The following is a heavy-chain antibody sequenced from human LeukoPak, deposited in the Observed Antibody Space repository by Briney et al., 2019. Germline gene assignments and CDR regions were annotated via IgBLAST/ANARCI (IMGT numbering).Heavy chain of an antibody. CDR1: GGSIPNYY. D-gene: IGHD1-26*01. V-gene: IGHV4-59*08. CDR2: IYHTGST. Sequence: SETLSLTCTVSGGSIPNYYWSWVRQPPGKGLEWIGYIYHTGSTNYNPSLKSRVTLSVDTSKNRFSLRLTSVTATDTAVYYCARVGWELPNPFDYWGQGTLVTVSS. CDR3: ARVGWELPNPFDY. J-gene: IGHJ4*02.